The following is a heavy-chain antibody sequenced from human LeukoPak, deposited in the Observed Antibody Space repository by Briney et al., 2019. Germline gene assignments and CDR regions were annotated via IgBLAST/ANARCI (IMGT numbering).Heavy chain of an antibody. CDR1: GFTFSSYG. CDR2: IWYDGSNK. CDR3: ARGPVLWFGESSDVSAFGP. D-gene: IGHD3-10*01. Sequence: GGSLRLSCAASGFTFSSYGMHWVRQAPGKGLEWVAVIWYDGSNKYYADSVKGRFTISRDNSKNTLYLQMNSLRAEDTAVYYCARGPVLWFGESSDVSAFGPWGQGTLVTVSS. V-gene: IGHV3-33*01. J-gene: IGHJ5*02.